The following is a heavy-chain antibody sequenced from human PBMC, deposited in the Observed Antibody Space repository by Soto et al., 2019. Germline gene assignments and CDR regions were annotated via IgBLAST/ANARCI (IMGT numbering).Heavy chain of an antibody. D-gene: IGHD3-9*01. CDR3: AKRYYDILTGYYMDFDY. CDR1: GFTFSSYG. CDR2: ISYDASNK. Sequence: GGSLRLSCAASGFTFSSYGMHWVRQAPGKGLEWVAVISYDASNKYYTDSVKGRFTISRDNSKNTLYLQMNSLRAEDTAVYYCAKRYYDILTGYYMDFDYWGQGTLVNVSS. V-gene: IGHV3-30*18. J-gene: IGHJ4*02.